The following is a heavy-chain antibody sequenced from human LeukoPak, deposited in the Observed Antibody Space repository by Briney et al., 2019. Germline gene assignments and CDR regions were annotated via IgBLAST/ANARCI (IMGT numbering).Heavy chain of an antibody. Sequence: GVSLTLSFAVLGLTFVIYAMRWVRHAPGKGLECVLAISGSGGSTYYADSVKGRFTISIDKSKNTLNLQMNSLRAEDRVVYYCAKDEGLFGFDYWGQGTLVTVSS. V-gene: IGHV3-23*01. CDR3: AKDEGLFGFDY. J-gene: IGHJ4*02. D-gene: IGHD3-3*01. CDR2: ISGSGGST. CDR1: GLTFVIYA.